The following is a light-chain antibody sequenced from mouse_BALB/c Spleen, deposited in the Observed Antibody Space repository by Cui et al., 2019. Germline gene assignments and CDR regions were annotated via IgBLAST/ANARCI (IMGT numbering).Light chain of an antibody. V-gene: IGKV4-86*01. CDR1: SSVSY. Sequence: EIVLTQSPAITAACVGQKVTSTCSTNSSVSYMHWYQQKSGTSPQPWIYETSKLASGVPARFSGSGSGTSYSLTISSMEAEDVAIYYCQQWNYPLKTFGGGTKLEIK. CDR2: ETS. CDR3: QQWNYPLKT. J-gene: IGKJ1*01.